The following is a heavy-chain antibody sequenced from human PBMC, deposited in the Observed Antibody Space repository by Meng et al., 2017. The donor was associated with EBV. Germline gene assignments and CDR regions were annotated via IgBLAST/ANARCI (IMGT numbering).Heavy chain of an antibody. CDR3: ARVRTFGGVIPPDY. Sequence: QLVQSGVKVKKPGGQGKVPCKASGYTFTSYGISWVRQAPGQGLEWMGWISAYNGNTNYAQKLQGRVTMTTDTSTSTAYMELRSLRSDDTAVYYCARVRTFGGVIPPDYWGQGTLVTVSS. V-gene: IGHV1-18*01. CDR2: ISAYNGNT. J-gene: IGHJ4*02. CDR1: GYTFTSYG. D-gene: IGHD3-16*02.